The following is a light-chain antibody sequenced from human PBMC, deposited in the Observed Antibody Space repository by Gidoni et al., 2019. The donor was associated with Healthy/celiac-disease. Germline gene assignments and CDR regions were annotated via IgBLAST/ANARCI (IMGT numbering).Light chain of an antibody. J-gene: IGKJ2*01. CDR2: AAS. V-gene: IGKV1-9*01. CDR1: QGISSY. Sequence: IQLTQSPSFLSASVGDRVTITYRASQGISSYLAWYQQKPGKAPKLLIYAASTLQSGVPSRFSGSGSGTEFTLTISSLQPEDFATYYCQQLNSYPSYTFGQGTKLEIK. CDR3: QQLNSYPSYT.